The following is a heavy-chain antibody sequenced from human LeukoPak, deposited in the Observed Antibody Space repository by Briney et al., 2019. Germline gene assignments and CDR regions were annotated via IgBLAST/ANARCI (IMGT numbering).Heavy chain of an antibody. CDR1: GYTFTSYA. D-gene: IGHD1-14*01. CDR2: INTNTGNP. J-gene: IGHJ4*02. Sequence: EASVKVSCKASGYTFTSYAMNWVRQAPGQGLEWMGWINTNTGNPTYAQGFTGRFVFSLDTSVSTAYLQISSLKAEDTAVYYCARSTGNRAPYYFDYWGQGTLVTVSS. CDR3: ARSTGNRAPYYFDY. V-gene: IGHV7-4-1*02.